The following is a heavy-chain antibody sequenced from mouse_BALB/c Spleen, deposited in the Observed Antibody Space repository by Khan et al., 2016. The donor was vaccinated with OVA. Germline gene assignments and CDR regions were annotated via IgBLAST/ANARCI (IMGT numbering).Heavy chain of an antibody. V-gene: IGHV3-2*02. CDR1: GYSITSYYT. J-gene: IGHJ1*01. CDR3: GRRGY. D-gene: IGHD2-2*01. Sequence: EVQLQESGPGLVKPSQSLSLTCTVTGYSITSYYTWNWLRPFPGNKLWLMGNITYSGTTSYNPSLKSQISITRDTSKNKFFLQLNSVTTEDTATYVCGRRGYWGPGTTVTVSS. CDR2: ITYSGTT.